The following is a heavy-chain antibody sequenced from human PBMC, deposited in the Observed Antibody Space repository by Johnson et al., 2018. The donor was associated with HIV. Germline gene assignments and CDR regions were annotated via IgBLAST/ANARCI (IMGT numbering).Heavy chain of an antibody. J-gene: IGHJ3*02. CDR2: ISGSGGST. CDR1: GFTFDDYG. D-gene: IGHD6-6*01. V-gene: IGHV3-23*04. CDR3: AKSSSSFGAFDI. Sequence: VQLVESGGGLVQPGRSLRLSCAASGFTFDDYGMSWVRQAPGKGLEWVSAISGSGGSTYYADSVKGRFTISRDNSKNTLYLQMNSLRAEDTAVYYCAKSSSSFGAFDIWGQGTMVTVSS.